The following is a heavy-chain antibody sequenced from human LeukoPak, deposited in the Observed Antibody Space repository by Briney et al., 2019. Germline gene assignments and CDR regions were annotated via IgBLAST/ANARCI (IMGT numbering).Heavy chain of an antibody. J-gene: IGHJ4*02. CDR3: ATDLLTSGWPRPDY. V-gene: IGHV1-2*02. D-gene: IGHD6-19*01. Sequence: GASVKVSCKASGYTFTGYYMHWVRQAPGQGLEWMGWINPNSGGTNYAQKFQGRVIMTEDTSTDTAYMELSSLRSEDTAVYYCATDLLTSGWPRPDYWGQGTLVTVSS. CDR1: GYTFTGYY. CDR2: INPNSGGT.